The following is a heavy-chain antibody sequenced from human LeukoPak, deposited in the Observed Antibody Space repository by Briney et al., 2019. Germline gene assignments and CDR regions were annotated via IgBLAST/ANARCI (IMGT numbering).Heavy chain of an antibody. V-gene: IGHV3-53*01. D-gene: IGHD6-25*01. CDR3: VSRVGYPTLDY. J-gene: IGHJ4*02. CDR1: GFTVSSNY. CDR2: IYSGGST. Sequence: GGSLRLSCAASGFTVSSNYMSCVRQTPGKGLEWVSVIYSGGSTYYADSVKGRFTISRDNSKNTLYLQMNSLRAEDTAVYYCVSRVGYPTLDYWGQGTLVTVSS.